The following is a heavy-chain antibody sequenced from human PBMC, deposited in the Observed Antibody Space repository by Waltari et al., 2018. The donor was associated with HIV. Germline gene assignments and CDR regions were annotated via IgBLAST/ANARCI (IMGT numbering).Heavy chain of an antibody. D-gene: IGHD1-26*01. CDR3: MRHRGYFPPDY. CDR2: IHYSGNT. CDR1: AGSIPENSGDYH. Sequence: QLQLQESGPGLVKPSETLSLTCTVSAGSIPENSGDYHWGWSRQPPGKERGCIGNIHYSGNTFYNPSLRSRVTISADKSKNQFSLKLRSVTAADTAVYFCMRHRGYFPPDYWGQGTLVTVSS. V-gene: IGHV4-39*01. J-gene: IGHJ4*02.